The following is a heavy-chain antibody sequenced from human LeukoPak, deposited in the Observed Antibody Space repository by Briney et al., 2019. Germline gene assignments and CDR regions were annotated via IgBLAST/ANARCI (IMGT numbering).Heavy chain of an antibody. CDR1: GFTFSSYS. J-gene: IGHJ4*02. V-gene: IGHV3-48*01. CDR2: IRSSSRTI. Sequence: GGSLRLSCAASGFTFSSYSMNWVRQAPGKGLEWVSYIRSSSRTIYYADSVKGRFTISRDNAKNPLYLQMNSLRAEDTAVYYCARDGSGRVPEMSAPDYWGQGTLVTVSS. D-gene: IGHD3-10*01. CDR3: ARDGSGRVPEMSAPDY.